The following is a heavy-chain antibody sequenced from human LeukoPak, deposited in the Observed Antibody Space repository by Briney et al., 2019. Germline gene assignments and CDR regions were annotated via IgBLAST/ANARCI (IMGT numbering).Heavy chain of an antibody. CDR3: ARVAAAGSVQFDY. J-gene: IGHJ4*02. D-gene: IGHD6-13*01. CDR2: IYYSGST. Sequence: SSETLSLTCTVSGGSISSYYWSWIRQPPGKGLEWSGYIYYSGSTNYNPSLKSRVTISVDTSKNQFSLKLSSVTAADTAVYYCARVAAAGSVQFDYWGQGTLVTVSS. V-gene: IGHV4-59*01. CDR1: GGSISSYY.